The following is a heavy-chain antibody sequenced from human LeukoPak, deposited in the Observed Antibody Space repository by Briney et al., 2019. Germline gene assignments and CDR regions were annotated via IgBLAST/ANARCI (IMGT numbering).Heavy chain of an antibody. CDR1: GGSISSGGYS. V-gene: IGHV4-30-2*01. Sequence: SQTPSLTCAVSGGSISSGGYSWSWIRQPPGRGLECIGYIYHSGSTYYNPSLKSRVTISVDRSKNQFSLKLSSVTAADTAVYYCARGIDCSGGSCYLDYWGQGTLVTVSS. CDR2: IYHSGST. D-gene: IGHD2-15*01. CDR3: ARGIDCSGGSCYLDY. J-gene: IGHJ4*02.